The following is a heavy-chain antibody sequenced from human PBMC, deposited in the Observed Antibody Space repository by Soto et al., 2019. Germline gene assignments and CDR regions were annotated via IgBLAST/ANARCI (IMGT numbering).Heavy chain of an antibody. CDR2: ITWNSGTI. Sequence: EVQLVESGGGLVQPGRSLRLSCAASGFNFDDYAMHWVRQAPGKGLVWVSGITWNSGTITYADSVKGGFTISRDNAKNSLYLQMNSLRPEDTAFYYCAKFGGLDVWGQGTTVIVSS. V-gene: IGHV3-9*01. CDR1: GFNFDDYA. CDR3: AKFGGLDV. D-gene: IGHD3-10*01. J-gene: IGHJ6*02.